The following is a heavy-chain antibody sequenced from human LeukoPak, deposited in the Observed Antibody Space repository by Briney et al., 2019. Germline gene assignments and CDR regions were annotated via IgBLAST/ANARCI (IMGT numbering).Heavy chain of an antibody. Sequence: SETLSLTCSVSGVCISVYNYYWGWIRQPPREGLEWIGNIYYSGTTYYSPSLESRLTISVDTSKNQFSLKLSSVTAADTAVYYCAHSSTGRDAFDIWGRGTMVTVSS. J-gene: IGHJ3*02. D-gene: IGHD1-1*01. V-gene: IGHV4-39*07. CDR3: AHSSTGRDAFDI. CDR2: IYYSGTT. CDR1: GVCISVYNYY.